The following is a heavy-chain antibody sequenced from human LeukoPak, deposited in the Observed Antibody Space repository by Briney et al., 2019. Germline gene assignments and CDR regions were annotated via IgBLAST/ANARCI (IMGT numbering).Heavy chain of an antibody. V-gene: IGHV3-48*02. J-gene: IGHJ4*02. CDR1: GFTFSSYS. CDR2: ITASGTAM. D-gene: IGHD1-26*01. CDR3: ASSESYRFDY. Sequence: GGSLRLSCAASGFTFSSYSMNWVRQAPGKGLEWVSHITASGTAMFYADSVKGRFTISRDNAKNSLYLQMNSLRDEDTAVYYCASSESYRFDYWGQGALVTVSS.